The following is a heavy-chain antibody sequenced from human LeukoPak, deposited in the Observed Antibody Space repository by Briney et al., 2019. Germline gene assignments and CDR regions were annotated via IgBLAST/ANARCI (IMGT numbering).Heavy chain of an antibody. D-gene: IGHD3-22*01. V-gene: IGHV1-69*06. CDR2: IIPIFGTP. Sequence: SVKVSCKASGGTFNNYTITWVRQAPGQGLEWMGGIIPIFGTPNYAQKFQGRVTITADKSTSTAYMELSSLRSEDTAVYYCARADYYDSSGLSMPWGQGTLVTVSS. CDR3: ARADYYDSSGLSMP. CDR1: GGTFNNYT. J-gene: IGHJ5*02.